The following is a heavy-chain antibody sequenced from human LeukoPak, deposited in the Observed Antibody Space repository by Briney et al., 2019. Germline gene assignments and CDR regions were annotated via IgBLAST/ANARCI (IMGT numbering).Heavy chain of an antibody. CDR2: INHSGST. J-gene: IGHJ4*02. CDR3: ARGLKLWKFDY. V-gene: IGHV4-34*01. D-gene: IGHD5-18*01. CDR1: GGSFSGYY. Sequence: SETLSLACAVYGGSFSGYYWSWIRQPPGKGLEWIGEINHSGSTNYNPPLKSRVTISVDTSKNQFSLKLSSVTAADTAVYYCARGLKLWKFDYWGQGTLVTVSS.